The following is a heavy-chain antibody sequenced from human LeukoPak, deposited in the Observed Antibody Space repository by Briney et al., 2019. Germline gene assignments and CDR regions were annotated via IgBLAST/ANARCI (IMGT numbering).Heavy chain of an antibody. CDR1: GGSLSGYY. V-gene: IGHV4-34*01. CDR2: INHSGGT. Sequence: SETLSLTCAVYGGSLSGYYWSWIRQPPGKGLEWIGEINHSGGTNYNPSLKSRVTISVDTSKNQFSLKLSSVTAADTAVYYCARISVCSGGSCQFDYWGQGTLVTVSS. J-gene: IGHJ4*02. D-gene: IGHD2-15*01. CDR3: ARISVCSGGSCQFDY.